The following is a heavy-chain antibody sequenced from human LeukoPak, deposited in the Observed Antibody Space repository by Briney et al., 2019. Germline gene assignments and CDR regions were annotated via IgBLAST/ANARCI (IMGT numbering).Heavy chain of an antibody. CDR3: ARLRIAAAPEWFDP. CDR2: MNPNSGNT. CDR1: GYAFTSYD. V-gene: IGHV1-8*01. J-gene: IGHJ5*02. D-gene: IGHD6-13*01. Sequence: GASVKLSCKASGYAFTSYDINWGRHATGQGLEWMGWMNPNSGNTGYAQKFQGRVTITRNTSISTTYMELSRLRSEDTAVYYSARLRIAAAPEWFDPWGQGTLVTVSS.